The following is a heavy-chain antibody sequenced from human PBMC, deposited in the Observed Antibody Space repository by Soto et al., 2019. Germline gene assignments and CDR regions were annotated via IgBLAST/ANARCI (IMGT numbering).Heavy chain of an antibody. V-gene: IGHV3-11*01. J-gene: IGHJ6*02. CDR1: GFTFSDYY. D-gene: IGHD5-12*01. Sequence: QVQLVESGGGLVKPGGSLRLSCAASGFTFSDYYFSWIRQAPGKGLEWVSYISSNGSTIYYADSVKGRFTISRDNTKNSLYLQTNSLRAEDTAVYYCARGAYDPHYYGMDVWGQGTTVTVSS. CDR2: ISSNGSTI. CDR3: ARGAYDPHYYGMDV.